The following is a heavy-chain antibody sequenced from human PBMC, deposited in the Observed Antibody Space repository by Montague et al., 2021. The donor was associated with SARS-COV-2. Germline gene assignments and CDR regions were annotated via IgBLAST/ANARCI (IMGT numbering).Heavy chain of an antibody. D-gene: IGHD2-2*01. CDR3: ARETIVPAAIGYYYYMDV. J-gene: IGHJ6*03. CDR1: GFTFSSYW. V-gene: IGHV3-74*01. CDR2: INSDVSIT. Sequence: SLRLSCAASGFTFSSYWMHWVRQAPGKGLVWVSRINSDVSITNYADSXXGRFTISRDNAKNTLYLQMNSLRDDDTAVYYCARETIVPAAIGYYYYMDVWGKGTPVTVSS.